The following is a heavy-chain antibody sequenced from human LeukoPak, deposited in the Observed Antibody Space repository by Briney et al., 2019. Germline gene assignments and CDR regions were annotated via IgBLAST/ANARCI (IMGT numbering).Heavy chain of an antibody. CDR3: ARGGPPGYDWNYVY. D-gene: IGHD1-7*01. V-gene: IGHV4-39*01. J-gene: IGHJ4*02. CDR1: GGSISSSTYY. Sequence: PSETLSLTCTVSGGSISSSTYYWGWIRQPPGKGLEWIGNIYYSGSTYYNPSLKSRVTISVDTSKNQFSLKLSSVTAADTAVYYCARGGPPGYDWNYVYGGQGTLVTVSS. CDR2: IYYSGST.